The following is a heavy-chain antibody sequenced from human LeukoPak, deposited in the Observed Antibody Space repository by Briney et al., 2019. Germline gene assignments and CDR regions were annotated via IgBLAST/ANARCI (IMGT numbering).Heavy chain of an antibody. D-gene: IGHD6-19*01. J-gene: IGHJ4*02. V-gene: IGHV4-59*08. CDR3: ARAVSGRFDY. Sequence: SETLSLTCTVSGGSMSPYHWGWIRQPPGKGLEWTGYIYYSGSTNYNPSLNSRVTISVDTSENQFSLRLSSVTAADTAIYYCARAVSGRFDYWGQGTLVTVSS. CDR2: IYYSGST. CDR1: GGSMSPYH.